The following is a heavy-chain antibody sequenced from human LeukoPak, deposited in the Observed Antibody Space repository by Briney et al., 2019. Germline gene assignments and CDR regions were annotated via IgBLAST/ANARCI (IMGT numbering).Heavy chain of an antibody. V-gene: IGHV3-23*01. J-gene: IGHJ4*02. CDR2: ISGSGRKI. CDR3: AKDLLQGDSRPFDH. D-gene: IGHD3-16*01. Sequence: QSGGSLRLSCAASGFTFSSYAMSWVRQAPGKGLEWVSTISGSGRKIYYAGSVKGRFTISRDNSKNTLYLQMSSLRADDTAIYYCAKDLLQGDSRPFDHWGQGTLVTVSS. CDR1: GFTFSSYA.